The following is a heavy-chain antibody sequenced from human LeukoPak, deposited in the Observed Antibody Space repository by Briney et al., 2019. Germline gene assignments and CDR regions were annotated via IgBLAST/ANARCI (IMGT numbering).Heavy chain of an antibody. J-gene: IGHJ4*02. CDR3: ARDGVWFGDIAAAGPQLRY. Sequence: PGRSLRLSCAASGFTFSSYGMHWVRQAPGKGLEWVAVIWYNGSNKYYADSVKGRFTISRDNSKNTLYLQMNSLRAEDTAVYYCARDGVWFGDIAAAGPQLRYWGQGTLVTVSS. CDR1: GFTFSSYG. D-gene: IGHD6-13*01. V-gene: IGHV3-33*01. CDR2: IWYNGSNK.